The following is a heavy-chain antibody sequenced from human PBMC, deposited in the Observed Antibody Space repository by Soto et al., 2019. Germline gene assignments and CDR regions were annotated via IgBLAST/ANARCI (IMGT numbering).Heavy chain of an antibody. D-gene: IGHD1-26*01. CDR2: INAGNGDT. CDR1: GYTFTSYA. Sequence: ASVKVSCKASGYTFTSYAMYWVRQAPGQRLEWMGWINAGNGDTRYSQNFRDRVTITRDTSASTVYMDLSSLKSEDTAVYYCARISGNYLIDYWGQGTLVTVSS. J-gene: IGHJ4*02. CDR3: ARISGNYLIDY. V-gene: IGHV1-3*01.